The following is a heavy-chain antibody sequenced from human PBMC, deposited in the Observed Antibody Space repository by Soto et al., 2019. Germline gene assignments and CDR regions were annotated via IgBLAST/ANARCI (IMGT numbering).Heavy chain of an antibody. J-gene: IGHJ5*01. CDR1: GFTFSSYA. CDR2: LSVSGGTT. Sequence: GGSLRLSCAASGFTFSSYAMSWVRQAPGKGLEWVSGLSVSGGTTFYADSVKGRFTISRDNSKNTLYLQMNSLRAEDTAVYYCAKVTARYSYGSDSWGQGTLVTVSS. D-gene: IGHD5-18*01. V-gene: IGHV3-23*01. CDR3: AKVTARYSYGSDS.